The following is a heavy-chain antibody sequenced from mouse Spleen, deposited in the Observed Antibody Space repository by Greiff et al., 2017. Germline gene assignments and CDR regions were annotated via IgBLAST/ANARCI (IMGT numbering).Heavy chain of an antibody. J-gene: IGHJ3*01. V-gene: IGHV5-9*04. Sequence: EVKVEESGGGLVKLGGSLKLSCAASGFTFSSYAMSWVRQTPEKRLEWVATISSGGGNTYYPDSVKGRFTISRDNAKNTLYLQMSSLKSEDTAMYYCARHGHYDYDMAWFAYWGQGTLVTVSA. CDR2: ISSGGGNT. CDR3: ARHGHYDYDMAWFAY. D-gene: IGHD2-4*01. CDR1: GFTFSSYA.